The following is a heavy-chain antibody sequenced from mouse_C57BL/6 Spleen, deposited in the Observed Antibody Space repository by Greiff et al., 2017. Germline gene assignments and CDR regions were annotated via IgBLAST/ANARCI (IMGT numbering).Heavy chain of an antibody. Sequence: VQLQQPGAELVRPGSSVKLSCKASGYTFTSYWMHWVKQRPIQGLEWIGNIDPSDSDTHYNQKFKDKATLTVVKSSSTAYMQLSSLTAEDSAVYGCASYGSSYFYYAMDDWGQGTSVTVSS. CDR3: ASYGSSYFYYAMDD. CDR2: IDPSDSDT. J-gene: IGHJ4*01. V-gene: IGHV1-52*01. CDR1: GYTFTSYW. D-gene: IGHD1-1*01.